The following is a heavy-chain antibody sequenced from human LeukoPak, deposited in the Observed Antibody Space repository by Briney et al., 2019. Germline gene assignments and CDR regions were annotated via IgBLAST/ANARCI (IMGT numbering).Heavy chain of an antibody. CDR3: AWDSGGYPDF. D-gene: IGHD6-19*01. Sequence: GESLKISCKASGYTFTTYWIGWVRQMPGKGLDWMGVIYPGGSVTRYSPSFQGQVTLSADKSISTAYLQWSNLKASDTAMYFCAWDSGGYPDFWGQGTLVTVTS. J-gene: IGHJ4*02. V-gene: IGHV5-51*01. CDR2: IYPGGSVT. CDR1: GYTFTTYW.